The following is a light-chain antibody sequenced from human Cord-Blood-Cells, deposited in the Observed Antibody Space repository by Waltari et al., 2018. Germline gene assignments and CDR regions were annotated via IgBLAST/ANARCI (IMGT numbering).Light chain of an antibody. CDR2: RNN. Sequence: QSVLTPPHSASGTPGQRVTTSCSGSSSHIGSNYVCWYQQRPGTAPKLLIHRNNQRPSGVPDRFSGSKSGTSASLAISGLRSEDEADYYCAAWDDSLSGWVFGGGTKLTVL. CDR1: SSHIGSNY. J-gene: IGLJ3*02. V-gene: IGLV1-47*01. CDR3: AAWDDSLSGWV.